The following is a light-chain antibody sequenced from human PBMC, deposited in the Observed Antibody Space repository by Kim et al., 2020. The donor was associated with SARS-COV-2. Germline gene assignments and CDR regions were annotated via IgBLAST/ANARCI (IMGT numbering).Light chain of an antibody. Sequence: VTITGRSRQGISNSLSWFHQKPRRDTKPLIYATSRLESGVASRFSGRESGTEFTLSISSLHPEDFATYYCLQYDSYPQTFGQGTKVNIK. CDR3: LQYDSYPQT. V-gene: IGKV1D-17*01. CDR2: ATS. CDR1: QGISNS. J-gene: IGKJ1*01.